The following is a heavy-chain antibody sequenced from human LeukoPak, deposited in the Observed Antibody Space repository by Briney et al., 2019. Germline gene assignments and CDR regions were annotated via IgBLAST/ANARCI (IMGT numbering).Heavy chain of an antibody. V-gene: IGHV3-11*04. CDR2: ISSSGSTI. CDR3: ARDRLYNWNLEAFDI. Sequence: GGSLRLSCAASGFTFSDYYMSWIRQAPGKGLEWVSYISSSGSTIYYADSVKGRFTISRDNAKNSLYLQMNSLRAEDTAVYYCARDRLYNWNLEAFDIWGQGTMVTVSS. CDR1: GFTFSDYY. J-gene: IGHJ3*02. D-gene: IGHD1-7*01.